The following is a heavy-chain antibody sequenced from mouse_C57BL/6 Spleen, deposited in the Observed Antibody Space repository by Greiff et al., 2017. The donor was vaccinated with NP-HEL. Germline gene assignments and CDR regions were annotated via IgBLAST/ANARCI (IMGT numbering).Heavy chain of an antibody. Sequence: QVQLKQPGAELVKPGASVKVSCKASGYTFTSYWMHWVKQRPGQGLEWIGRIHPSDSDTNYNQKFKGKATLTVDKSSSTAYMQLSSLTSEDSAVYYCAYDYDQYYYAMDYWGQGTSVTVSS. D-gene: IGHD2-4*01. J-gene: IGHJ4*01. CDR1: GYTFTSYW. CDR2: IHPSDSDT. V-gene: IGHV1-74*01. CDR3: AYDYDQYYYAMDY.